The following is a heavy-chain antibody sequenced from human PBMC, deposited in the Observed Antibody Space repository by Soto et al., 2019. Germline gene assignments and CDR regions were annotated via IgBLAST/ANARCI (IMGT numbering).Heavy chain of an antibody. D-gene: IGHD3-3*01. V-gene: IGHV4-59*08. CDR2: IYYSGST. CDR3: ARHESIPTYYDFWSGDPGFDY. J-gene: IGHJ4*02. Sequence: SETLSLTCTVSGGSISSYYWSWIRQPPGKGLEWIGYIYYSGSTNYNPSLKSRVTISVDTSKNQFSLKLSSVTAADTAVYYCARHESIPTYYDFWSGDPGFDYWGQGTLVTLSS. CDR1: GGSISSYY.